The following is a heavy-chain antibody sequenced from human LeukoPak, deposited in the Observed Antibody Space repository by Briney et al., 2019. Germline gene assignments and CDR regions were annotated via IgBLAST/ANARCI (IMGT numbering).Heavy chain of an antibody. CDR1: GFTFSSYA. D-gene: IGHD3-16*01. J-gene: IGHJ4*02. CDR3: AKVLTRLGPNYYFAH. CDR2: ISGSGGST. Sequence: GSLRLSCAASGFTFSSYAMSWVRQAPGKGLEWVSAISGSGGSTYYADSVKGRFTISRDNSKNTLYLRMNSLGADDTALYFCAKVLTRLGPNYYFAHWGQGILVTVSS. V-gene: IGHV3-23*01.